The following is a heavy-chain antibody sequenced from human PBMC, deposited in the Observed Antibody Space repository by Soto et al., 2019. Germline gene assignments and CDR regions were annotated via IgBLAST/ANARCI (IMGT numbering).Heavy chain of an antibody. Sequence: QVQLQESGPGLVKPSQTLSLICTVSGGPISSGDYYWSWIRQPPGKGLEWIAYIYCTGSTYYNPSLKDRVTLSVDTSKTQFSLKLSSVTAADTAVYCCARGLHSGDAFDCWGQGTLVTVSS. D-gene: IGHD3-16*01. CDR3: ARGLHSGDAFDC. J-gene: IGHJ4*02. CDR1: GGPISSGDYY. CDR2: IYCTGST. V-gene: IGHV4-30-4*01.